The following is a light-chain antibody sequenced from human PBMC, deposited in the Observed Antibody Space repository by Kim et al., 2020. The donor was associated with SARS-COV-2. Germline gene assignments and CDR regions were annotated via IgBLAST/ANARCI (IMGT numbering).Light chain of an antibody. CDR1: QSVGSY. J-gene: IGKJ2*01. CDR2: DAY. CDR3: HQRSSWHNN. V-gene: IGKV3-11*01. Sequence: YLSQGERANHYGRASQSVGSYLARYQQKAGQAPRLLIYDAYNRATGIPARFSGSGSGTEFTHTISSLEPEDFAHYYCHQRSSWHNNLGQGTKLE.